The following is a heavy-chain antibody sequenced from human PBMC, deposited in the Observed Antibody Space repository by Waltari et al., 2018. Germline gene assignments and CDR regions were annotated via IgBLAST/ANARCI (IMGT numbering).Heavy chain of an antibody. D-gene: IGHD2-2*01. CDR1: GGSFSGYY. J-gene: IGHJ3*02. CDR3: ARVMLYCSSTSCDAFDI. CDR2: INHSGST. V-gene: IGHV4-34*01. Sequence: QVQLQQWGAGLLKPSETLSLTCAVYGGSFSGYYWIWIRQPPGKGLAWVGEINHSGSTTYNPALKSRVTISVDTSKNQFSLKLSSVTAADTAVYYCARVMLYCSSTSCDAFDIWGQGTMVTVSS.